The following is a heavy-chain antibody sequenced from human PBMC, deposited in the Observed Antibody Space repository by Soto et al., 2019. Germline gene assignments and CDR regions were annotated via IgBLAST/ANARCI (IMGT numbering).Heavy chain of an antibody. D-gene: IGHD6-13*01. J-gene: IGHJ5*02. CDR1: GFTFNSYW. CDR3: ARVLIGSWDWFDP. Sequence: EVQLVESGGGLVQPGGSLRLSCAASGFTFNSYWMHWVRQTPGKGLVWVSRINTDGGTTTYADSVKGRFTISRDNGQNTVYLEMNSLRAEDTAVYYCARVLIGSWDWFDPWGQGTLVTVSS. V-gene: IGHV3-74*01. CDR2: INTDGGTT.